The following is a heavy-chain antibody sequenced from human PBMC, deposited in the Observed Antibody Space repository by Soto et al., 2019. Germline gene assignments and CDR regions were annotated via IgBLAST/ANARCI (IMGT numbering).Heavy chain of an antibody. Sequence: QVQLQESGPGLVKPSETLSLTCTVSGGSISSYYWSWIRQPPGKGLEWIGYIYYSGSTNYNPSLKSRVTISVDTSKNQFSLKLSSVTAADTAVYYCARLRLADAFDIWGQGTMVTVSS. V-gene: IGHV4-59*08. CDR2: IYYSGST. CDR1: GGSISSYY. J-gene: IGHJ3*02. CDR3: ARLRLADAFDI.